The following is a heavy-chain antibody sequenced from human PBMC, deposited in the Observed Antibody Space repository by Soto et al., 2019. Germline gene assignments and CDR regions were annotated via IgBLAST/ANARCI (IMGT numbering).Heavy chain of an antibody. CDR2: ISWNSGSI. V-gene: IGHV3-9*01. J-gene: IGHJ6*02. Sequence: GGSLRLSCAASGFTFDDYAMHWVRQAPGKGLEWVSGISWNSGSIGYADSVKGRFTISRDNAKNSLYLRMNSLRAEDTALYYWAKDMVRGGYYYGMDVWGQGTTVTVSS. CDR1: GFTFDDYA. CDR3: AKDMVRGGYYYGMDV. D-gene: IGHD6-13*01.